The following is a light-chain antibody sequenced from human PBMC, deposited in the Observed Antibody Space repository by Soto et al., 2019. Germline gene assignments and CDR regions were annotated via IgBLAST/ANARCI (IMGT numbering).Light chain of an antibody. CDR2: GAS. V-gene: IGKV3-20*01. J-gene: IGKJ2*02. Sequence: EIVLTQSPGTLSLSPGKRATLSCRASQTVSSNYLAWYQQKPGQAPRLLIYGASSRATGIPDRFSGSGSGTDLTLTISRLEPEDFAVYYCQQYGSSPRTFGQGTKLEIK. CDR3: QQYGSSPRT. CDR1: QTVSSNY.